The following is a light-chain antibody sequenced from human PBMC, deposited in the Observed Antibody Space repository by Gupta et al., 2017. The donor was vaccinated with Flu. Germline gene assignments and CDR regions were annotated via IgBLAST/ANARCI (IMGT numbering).Light chain of an antibody. CDR3: YSADNRNNNRGV. V-gene: IGLV3-10*01. Sequence: QTARITCSGEALSNTYSYWYQQKTGQAPALIIYEDKKRRSGSTERCSGSSSGTMATLTISGAQEEEEADDYCYSADNRNNNRGVFGGGTKLTVV. CDR2: EDK. J-gene: IGLJ3*02. CDR1: ALSNTY.